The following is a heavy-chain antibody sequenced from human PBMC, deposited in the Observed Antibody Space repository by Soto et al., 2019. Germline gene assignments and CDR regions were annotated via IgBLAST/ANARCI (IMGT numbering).Heavy chain of an antibody. CDR2: ISSSSSYI. CDR1: LFTFSSYI. J-gene: IGHJ3*02. Sequence: SLILSFSSSLFTFSSYIMNWVRQAPGKGLEWVSSISSSSSYIYYADSVKGRFTISRDNAKNSLYLQMNSLRAEDTAVYYCARVRHQYYYDSSGSHDAFDIWGQGTMVTVSS. V-gene: IGHV3-21*01. D-gene: IGHD3-22*01. CDR3: ARVRHQYYYDSSGSHDAFDI.